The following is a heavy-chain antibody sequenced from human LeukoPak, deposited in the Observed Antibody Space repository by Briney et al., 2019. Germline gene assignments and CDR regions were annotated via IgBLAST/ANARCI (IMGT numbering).Heavy chain of an antibody. J-gene: IGHJ5*02. V-gene: IGHV1-46*01. CDR3: ARELGVVTAIKSRNNWFDP. Sequence: ASVKVSCKASGYTFTNNYMHWVRQAPGQGLEWMGIINPGGGATSYAQKFQGRVTMTRDTSTSTVYMELSSLRSEDTAVYYCARELGVVTAIKSRNNWFDPWGQGTLVTVSS. CDR1: GYTFTNNY. CDR2: INPGGGAT. D-gene: IGHD2-21*02.